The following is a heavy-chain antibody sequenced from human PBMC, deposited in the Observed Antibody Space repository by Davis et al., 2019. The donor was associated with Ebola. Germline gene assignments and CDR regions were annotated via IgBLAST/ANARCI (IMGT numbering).Heavy chain of an antibody. J-gene: IGHJ4*02. D-gene: IGHD4-11*01. Sequence: GASLKISCAASGFIFSNYWMSWVRQAPGKGPEWVAIIKQDGGEKYYVDSVKGRFTISRDNSKNTLYLQMNSLRAEDTAVYYCAIDSDDYSFDYWGQGTLVTVSS. CDR3: AIDSDDYSFDY. CDR2: IKQDGGEK. CDR1: GFIFSNYW. V-gene: IGHV3-7*01.